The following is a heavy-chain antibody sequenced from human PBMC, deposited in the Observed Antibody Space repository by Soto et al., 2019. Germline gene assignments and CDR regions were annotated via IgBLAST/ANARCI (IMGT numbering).Heavy chain of an antibody. Sequence: SDTLSLTCTVSGGSITSSSYYWGWIRQPPGKGLEWIGSIYYSGSTYYNPSLKSRVTISVDTSKNQFSLKLSSVTAADTAVYYCARLRYYGMDVWGQGTTVT. CDR2: IYYSGST. V-gene: IGHV4-39*01. D-gene: IGHD4-17*01. CDR3: ARLRYYGMDV. J-gene: IGHJ6*02. CDR1: GGSITSSSYY.